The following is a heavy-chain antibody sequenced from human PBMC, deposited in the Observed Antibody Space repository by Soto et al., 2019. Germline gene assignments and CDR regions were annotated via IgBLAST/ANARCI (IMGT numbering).Heavy chain of an antibody. V-gene: IGHV1-69*08. J-gene: IGHJ2*01. CDR2: IIPALGTA. CDR1: GGTFSIHT. CDR3: ARPDFGDYWYFDL. D-gene: IGHD4-17*01. Sequence: SVKVSSKASGGTFSIHTFSWVRQAPGQGLEWMGRIIPALGTATYAQKFQGRVTITADESATTVYMELNSLRSEDTAVYYCARPDFGDYWYFDLWGR.